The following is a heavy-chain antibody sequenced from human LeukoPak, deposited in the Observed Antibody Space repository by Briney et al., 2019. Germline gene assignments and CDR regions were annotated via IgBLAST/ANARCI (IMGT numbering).Heavy chain of an antibody. CDR3: ARSPLSSRWYMYYYGMDV. CDR2: IIPIFGTA. CDR1: GDTFSSYA. V-gene: IGHV1-69*13. Sequence: ASVKVSCKASGDTFSSYAISWARQAPGQGLEWMGGIIPIFGTANYAQKFQGRVTITADESTSTAYMELSSLRSEDTAVYYCARSPLSSRWYMYYYGMDVWGQGTTVTVSS. D-gene: IGHD6-13*01. J-gene: IGHJ6*02.